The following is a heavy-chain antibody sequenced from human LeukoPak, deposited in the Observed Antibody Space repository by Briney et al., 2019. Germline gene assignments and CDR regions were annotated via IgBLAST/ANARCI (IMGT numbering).Heavy chain of an antibody. V-gene: IGHV4-39*01. CDR3: ASVTYYYDSSGYFDY. CDR1: GGSISSSSYY. CDR2: IYYSGST. J-gene: IGHJ4*02. Sequence: PSETLSLTCTVSGGSISSSSYYWGWIRLPPGKGMEWLGCIYYSGSTYYNPSLKSRVTISVDTSKNQFSLKLSSVTAADTAVYYCASVTYYYDSSGYFDYWGQGTLVTVSS. D-gene: IGHD3-22*01.